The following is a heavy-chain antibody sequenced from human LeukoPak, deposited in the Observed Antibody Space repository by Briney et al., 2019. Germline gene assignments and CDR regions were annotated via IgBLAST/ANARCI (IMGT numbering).Heavy chain of an antibody. CDR2: ISGSGGST. CDR1: GFTFSSYA. J-gene: IGHJ4*02. V-gene: IGHV3-23*01. D-gene: IGHD3-22*01. Sequence: GGSLRLSCAASGFTFSSYAMSWVRQAPGKGLEWVSSISGSGGSTYYADSVKGRFTISRDNSKNTLYLQMNSLRAEDTAVYYCAKDSAHYYYDSSGYFDYWGQGTLVTVSS. CDR3: AKDSAHYYYDSSGYFDY.